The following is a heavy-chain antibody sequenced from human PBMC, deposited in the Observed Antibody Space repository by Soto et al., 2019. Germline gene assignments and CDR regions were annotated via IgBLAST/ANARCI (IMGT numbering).Heavy chain of an antibody. J-gene: IGHJ5*02. CDR2: INPNNGAT. CDR3: ASHDPGARFDP. D-gene: IGHD1-1*01. V-gene: IGHV1-2*02. CDR1: RYIFTAYF. Sequence: QVQLVQSGAEVKKPGASVKVSCKAPRYIFTAYFMHWVRQAPGQGLEWMGWINPNNGATHYGLSFQGRVTMTRDTSIIAAYMEMSRLRADDTAVYYCASHDPGARFDPWGQGTLVIVSS.